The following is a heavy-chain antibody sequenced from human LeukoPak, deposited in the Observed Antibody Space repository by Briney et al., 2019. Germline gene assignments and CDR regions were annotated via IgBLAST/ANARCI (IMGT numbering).Heavy chain of an antibody. CDR1: GFTFSSYG. D-gene: IGHD5-18*01. Sequence: PGGSLRLSCAASGFTFSSYGMHWVRQGPGKGLEWVSGISGSGDDTYYTDSVKGRFTISRDNSKNTLYLQMNSLRAEDTAIYYCVKDMGIQLWLKDWGQGTLVTVSA. V-gene: IGHV3-23*01. J-gene: IGHJ4*02. CDR2: ISGSGDDT. CDR3: VKDMGIQLWLKD.